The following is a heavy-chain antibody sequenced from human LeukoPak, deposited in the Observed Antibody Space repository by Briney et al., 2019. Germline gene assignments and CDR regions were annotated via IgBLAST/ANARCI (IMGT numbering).Heavy chain of an antibody. J-gene: IGHJ4*02. D-gene: IGHD5-18*01. Sequence: GGSLKLSCAASGFTFSGSAMHWVRHASGKGLEWVGRIRSKANSYATVYAASVKGRFTISRDDSKNTAYLQVNSLKTEDTAVYYCTTPGDTAMPNFDYWGQGTLVTVSS. V-gene: IGHV3-73*01. CDR2: IRSKANSYAT. CDR1: GFTFSGSA. CDR3: TTPGDTAMPNFDY.